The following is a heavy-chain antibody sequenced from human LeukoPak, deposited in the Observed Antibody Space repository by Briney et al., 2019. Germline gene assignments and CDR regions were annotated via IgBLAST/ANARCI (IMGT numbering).Heavy chain of an antibody. J-gene: IGHJ6*03. CDR1: GFTFRNYA. V-gene: IGHV3-23*01. CDR3: ARGGHDYYYMDV. CDR2: ISGSGGST. Sequence: GGSLRLSCAASGFTFRNYAMSWVRQAPGKGLEWVSAISGSGGSTYYADSVEGRFTISRDNSKNTLYLQMNSLRAEDTAVYYCARGGHDYYYMDVWGKGTTVTVSS. D-gene: IGHD3-10*01.